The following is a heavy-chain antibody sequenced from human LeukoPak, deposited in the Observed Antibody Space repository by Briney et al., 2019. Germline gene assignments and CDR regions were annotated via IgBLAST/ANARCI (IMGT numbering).Heavy chain of an antibody. J-gene: IGHJ6*03. CDR2: INPNSGGT. D-gene: IGHD4-17*01. V-gene: IGHV1-2*02. CDR3: ARVGYGDYVGGYYYYYYMDV. CDR1: GYTFTDYY. Sequence: ASVKVSCKASGYTFTDYYMHWVRQAPGQGLEWMGWINPNSGGTNFAQKFQGRVTMTRDTSISTAYMELSSLRSEDTAVYYCARVGYGDYVGGYYYYYYMDVWGKGTTVTISS.